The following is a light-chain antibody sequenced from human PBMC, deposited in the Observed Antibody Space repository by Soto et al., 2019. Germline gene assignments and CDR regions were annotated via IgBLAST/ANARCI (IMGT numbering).Light chain of an antibody. CDR3: QQYNNWPLT. CDR2: GAS. CDR1: QSVGSTY. V-gene: IGKV3-20*01. J-gene: IGKJ4*01. Sequence: EIVLTQSPGTLSLSPGERATLSCRASQSVGSTYLAWYQQKPGQAPRLLIYGASTRATGIPDRFSGSGSGTDFTLTISRLEPEDFAIYYCQQYNNWPLTFGGGTKVDIK.